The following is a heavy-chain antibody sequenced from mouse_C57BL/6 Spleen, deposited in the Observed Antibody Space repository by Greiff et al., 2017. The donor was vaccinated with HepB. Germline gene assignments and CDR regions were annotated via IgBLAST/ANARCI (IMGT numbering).Heavy chain of an antibody. Sequence: QVQLQQPGAELVKPGASVKMSCKASGYTFTSYWITWVKQRPGQGLEWIGDIYPGSGSTNYNEKFKSKATLTVDTSSRTAYMQLSILTSEDSAVYYGARAYGSSYYAMDYWGQGTSVTVSS. CDR2: IYPGSGST. J-gene: IGHJ4*01. D-gene: IGHD1-1*01. V-gene: IGHV1-55*01. CDR1: GYTFTSYW. CDR3: ARAYGSSYYAMDY.